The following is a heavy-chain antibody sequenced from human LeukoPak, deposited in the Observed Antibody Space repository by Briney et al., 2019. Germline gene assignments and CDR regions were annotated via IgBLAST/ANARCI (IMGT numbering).Heavy chain of an antibody. CDR2: INHSGST. CDR1: GGSFSGYY. CDR3: ARHYEVPAALFDY. Sequence: SETLSLTCAVYGGSFSGYYWSWIRQPPGKGLEWIGEINHSGSTNYNPSLKSRVTISVDTSKNQFSLKLSSVTAADTAVYYCARHYEVPAALFDYWGQGTLVTVSS. D-gene: IGHD2-2*01. V-gene: IGHV4-34*01. J-gene: IGHJ4*02.